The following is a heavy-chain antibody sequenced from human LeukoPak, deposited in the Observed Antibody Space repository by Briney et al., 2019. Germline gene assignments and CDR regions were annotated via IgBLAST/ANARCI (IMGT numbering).Heavy chain of an antibody. CDR2: ISYDGSNK. V-gene: IGHV3-30-3*01. Sequence: PGGSLRLSCAASGFTLSSYAMHWVRQAPGKGLEWVAVISYDGSNKYYADSVKGRFTISRDNSKNTLYLQMNSLRAEDTAVYYCARTRDTAMVYFDYWGQGTLVTVSS. J-gene: IGHJ4*02. CDR1: GFTLSSYA. D-gene: IGHD5-18*01. CDR3: ARTRDTAMVYFDY.